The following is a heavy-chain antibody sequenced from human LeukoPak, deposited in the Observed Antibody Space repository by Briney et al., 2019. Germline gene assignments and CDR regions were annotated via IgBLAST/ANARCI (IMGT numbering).Heavy chain of an antibody. D-gene: IGHD2-21*01. CDR2: ISYSGRT. CDR1: GGSISSSSYY. J-gene: IGHJ6*03. V-gene: IGHV4-39*01. Sequence: SETLSLTCTVSGGSISSSSYYWGWIRQPPGKGLEWVGSISYSGRTSYNPSLKSRVTISVDTSKNQFSLKLSSVTAPDTAVYYCARHDCGGDCYPHYYYYYYMDVWGKGTTVTVSS. CDR3: ARHDCGGDCYPHYYYYYYMDV.